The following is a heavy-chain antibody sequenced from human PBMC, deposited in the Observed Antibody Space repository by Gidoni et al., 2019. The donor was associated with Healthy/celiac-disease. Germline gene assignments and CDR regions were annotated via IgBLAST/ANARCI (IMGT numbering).Heavy chain of an antibody. V-gene: IGHV4-31*03. D-gene: IGHD2-15*01. Sequence: QVQLQESGPGLVKPSQTLSLTCTVSGGSISSGGYYWSWIRQHPGKGLEWIGYIYYSWSTYYNPSLKSRVTISVDTSKNQFSLKLSSVTAADTAVYYCAREGRGCSGGSCYPRGAFDIWGQGTMVTVSS. CDR1: GGSISSGGYY. CDR3: AREGRGCSGGSCYPRGAFDI. CDR2: IYYSWST. J-gene: IGHJ3*02.